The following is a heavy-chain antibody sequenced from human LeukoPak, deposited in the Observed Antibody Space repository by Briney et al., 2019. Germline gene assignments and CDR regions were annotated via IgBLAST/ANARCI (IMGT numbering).Heavy chain of an antibody. J-gene: IGHJ4*02. Sequence: GGSLRLSCAASGFAASGFTFSTFGMHWVRQAPGKGLEWVAFIRYDGTNKYYADSVKGRFTISRDDSKNTLYLQMNSLRAEDTAAYYYAKGYYFDILSGYSSLDSWGQGTLVTVSS. CDR2: IRYDGTNK. V-gene: IGHV3-30*02. CDR1: GFTFSTFG. D-gene: IGHD3-9*01. CDR3: AKGYYFDILSGYSSLDS.